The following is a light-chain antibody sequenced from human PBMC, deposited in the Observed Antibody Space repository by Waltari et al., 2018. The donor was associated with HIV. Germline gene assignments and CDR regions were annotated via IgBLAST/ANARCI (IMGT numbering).Light chain of an antibody. J-gene: IGLJ2*01. CDR3: QSYDSSLSGWVV. Sequence: QSVLTQPPSVSGAPGQRVTISCTGSSSTIGTGYAVHWDQQLPGTAPTLLIYGTNNRPSGVPDRFSGSKSGTSASLAITGLQAEDEAEYYCQSYDSSLSGWVVFGGGTKVTVL. CDR1: SSTIGTGYA. CDR2: GTN. V-gene: IGLV1-40*01.